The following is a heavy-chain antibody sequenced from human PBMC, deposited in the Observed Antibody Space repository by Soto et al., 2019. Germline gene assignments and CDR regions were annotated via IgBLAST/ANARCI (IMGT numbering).Heavy chain of an antibody. D-gene: IGHD3-3*01. CDR2: ISGSGGST. Sequence: GGSLRLSCAASGFTFSSYAMSWVRQAPGKGLEWVSAISGSGGSTYYADSVKGRFTISRDNSKNTLYLQMNSLRAEDTAVYYCAKDFVITIFGVVTEWVYWGQGTLVTVSS. CDR1: GFTFSSYA. CDR3: AKDFVITIFGVVTEWVY. J-gene: IGHJ4*02. V-gene: IGHV3-23*01.